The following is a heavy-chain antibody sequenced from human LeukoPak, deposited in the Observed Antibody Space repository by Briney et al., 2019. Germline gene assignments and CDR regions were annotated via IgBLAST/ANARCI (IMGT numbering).Heavy chain of an antibody. CDR1: GYTFTGYY. CDR3: ARDGIMITFGGVIVTAFDP. V-gene: IGHV1-2*02. J-gene: IGHJ5*02. D-gene: IGHD3-16*02. Sequence: GASVKVSCKASGYTFTGYYMHWVRQAPGQGLEWMGWINPNSGGTNYAQKFQGRVTMTRDTSISTAYMELSRLRSEDTAVYYCARDGIMITFGGVIVTAFDPWGQGTLVTVSS. CDR2: INPNSGGT.